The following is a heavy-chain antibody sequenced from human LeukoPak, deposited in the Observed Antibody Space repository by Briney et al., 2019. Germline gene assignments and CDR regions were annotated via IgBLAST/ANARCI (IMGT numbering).Heavy chain of an antibody. V-gene: IGHV4-34*01. CDR3: ARGGEPTVTKLGDLDY. CDR1: GGSFSGYY. Sequence: SETLSLTCAVYGGSFSGYYWSWIRQPPGKGLEWIGEINHSGSTNYNPSLKSRVTISVDTSKNQFSLKLSSVTAADTAVYYCARGGEPTVTKLGDLDYWGQGTLVTVSS. J-gene: IGHJ4*02. CDR2: INHSGST. D-gene: IGHD4-17*01.